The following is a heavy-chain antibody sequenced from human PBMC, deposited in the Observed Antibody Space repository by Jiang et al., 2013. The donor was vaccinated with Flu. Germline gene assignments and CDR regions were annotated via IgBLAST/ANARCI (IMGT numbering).Heavy chain of an antibody. Sequence: LLKPSETLSLTCTVSGGSISSYYWSWIRQPPGKGLEWIGYIYYSGSTNYNPSLKSRVTISVDTSKNQFSLKLSSVTAADTAVYYCARVVTVAGTVDYWGQGTLVTVSS. D-gene: IGHD6-19*01. J-gene: IGHJ4*02. V-gene: IGHV4-59*01. CDR1: GGSISSYY. CDR3: ARVVTVAGTVDY. CDR2: IYYSGST.